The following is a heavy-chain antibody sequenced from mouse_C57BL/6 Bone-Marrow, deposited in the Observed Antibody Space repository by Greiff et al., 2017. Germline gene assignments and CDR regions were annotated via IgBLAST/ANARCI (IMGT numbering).Heavy chain of an antibody. V-gene: IGHV14-4*01. J-gene: IGHJ2*01. CDR2: IDPENGDT. CDR3: TAAQAYYFDY. CDR1: GFNIKDDY. D-gene: IGHD3-2*02. Sequence: EVKLQQSGAELVRPGASVKLSCTASGFNIKDDYMHWVKQRPEQGLEWIGWIDPENGDTEYASKFQGKATITEDTSSNTAYLQLSSLTSEDTAVYYCTAAQAYYFDYWGQGTTLTVSS.